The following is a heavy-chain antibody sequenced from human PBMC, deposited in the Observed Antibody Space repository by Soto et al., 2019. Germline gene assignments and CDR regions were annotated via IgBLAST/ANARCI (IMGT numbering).Heavy chain of an antibody. CDR2: IYYSGTT. V-gene: IGHV4-31*03. D-gene: IGHD3-22*01. Sequence: SETLSLTCTVSGGSISSGDYYWNWIRQRPGKGLEWIGYIYYSGTTSYNPSLRSRITISLDTSKNQFSLKLSSVTAADTAVYYCVSGNYYFNYWGQGTLVTVSS. J-gene: IGHJ4*02. CDR1: GGSISSGDYY. CDR3: VSGNYYFNY.